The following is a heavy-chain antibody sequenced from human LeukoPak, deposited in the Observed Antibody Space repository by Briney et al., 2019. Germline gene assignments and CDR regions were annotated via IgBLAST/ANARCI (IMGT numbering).Heavy chain of an antibody. CDR2: INPNSGAT. CDR1: GYTFTSYG. Sequence: ASVEVSCKASGYTFTSYGISWVRQAPGQGLEWMGWINPNSGATNYAQKFQGRVTMTRDTSITTAYMELRGLRSDDTVMFFCARGFGYLYYYMDVWGKGTTVTVSS. D-gene: IGHD3-22*01. CDR3: ARGFGYLYYYMDV. V-gene: IGHV1-2*02. J-gene: IGHJ6*03.